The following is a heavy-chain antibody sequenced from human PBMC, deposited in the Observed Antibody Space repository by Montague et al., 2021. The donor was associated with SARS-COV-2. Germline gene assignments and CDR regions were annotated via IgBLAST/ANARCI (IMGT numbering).Heavy chain of an antibody. Sequence: SLRLSCAASGFTFSSYAMHWVRQAPGKGLEWVAVISYDGSTKYYADSVKGRFTISRDNSKNTLYLQMNSLRAEDTAVYYCAKAYSGSYLSAFDIWGQGTMVTVSS. D-gene: IGHD1-26*01. CDR3: AKAYSGSYLSAFDI. V-gene: IGHV3-30*04. CDR2: ISYDGSTK. CDR1: GFTFSSYA. J-gene: IGHJ3*02.